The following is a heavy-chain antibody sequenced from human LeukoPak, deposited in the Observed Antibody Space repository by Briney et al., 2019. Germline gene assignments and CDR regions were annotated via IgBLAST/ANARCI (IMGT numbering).Heavy chain of an antibody. CDR1: GFTFSSYG. CDR3: AKGGDSSSWYFDY. J-gene: IGHJ4*02. D-gene: IGHD6-13*01. V-gene: IGHV3-30*02. Sequence: GGSLRLSCAASGFTFSSYGMHWVRQAPGKGLEWVTFIRYDGSIIYYADSVKGRFTISRDNSKNTLYLQMNSLRAEDTAVYYCAKGGDSSSWYFDYWGQGTLVTVSS. CDR2: IRYDGSII.